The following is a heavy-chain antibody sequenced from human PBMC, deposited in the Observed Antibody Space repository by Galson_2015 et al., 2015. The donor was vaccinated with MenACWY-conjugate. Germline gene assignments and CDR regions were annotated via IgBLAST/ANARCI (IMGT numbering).Heavy chain of an antibody. J-gene: IGHJ3*02. Sequence: SVKVSCKASGYTFTSYGISWVRQAPGQGLEWMGWISAYNGNTNYAQKLQGRVTMTTDTSTSTAYMELRSLRSDDTAVYYCARACSGSYRLDGFYILGQGTMVPVFS. CDR3: ARACSGSYRLDGFYI. CDR1: GYTFTSYG. D-gene: IGHD1-26*01. CDR2: ISAYNGNT. V-gene: IGHV1-18*01.